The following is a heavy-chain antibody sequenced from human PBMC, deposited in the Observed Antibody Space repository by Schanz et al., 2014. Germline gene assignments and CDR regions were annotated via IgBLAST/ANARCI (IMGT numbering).Heavy chain of an antibody. Sequence: VHLVESGGGVVQPGRSLRLSCTASRIIFGTYSMNWIRQTPKGLEWVSSINSRSNFIYYADSVKGRFTISRDNAKNSLYLQMNSLRAEDTAVYYCAGAVATIRADSFDIWGQGTMVAVSS. D-gene: IGHD5-12*01. CDR3: AGAVATIRADSFDI. CDR2: INSRSNFI. CDR1: RIIFGTYS. V-gene: IGHV3-21*01. J-gene: IGHJ3*02.